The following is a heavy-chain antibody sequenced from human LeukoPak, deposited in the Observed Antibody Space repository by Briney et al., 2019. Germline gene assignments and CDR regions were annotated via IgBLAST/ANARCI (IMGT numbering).Heavy chain of an antibody. Sequence: ASVKVSCKASGYTFTGYYMHWVRQAPGQGLEWMGWINPNSGGTNYAQKFQGRVTMTRDTSISTAYMELSSVTAADTAVYYCARAPPPPLLEWLLYFDYWGQGTLVTVSS. CDR3: ARAPPPPLLEWLLYFDY. CDR1: GYTFTGYY. D-gene: IGHD3-3*01. J-gene: IGHJ4*02. V-gene: IGHV1-2*02. CDR2: INPNSGGT.